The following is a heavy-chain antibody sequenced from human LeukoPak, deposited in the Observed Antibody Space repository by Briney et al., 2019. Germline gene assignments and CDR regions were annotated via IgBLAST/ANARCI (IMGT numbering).Heavy chain of an antibody. D-gene: IGHD3-22*01. V-gene: IGHV3-30*04. J-gene: IGHJ4*02. CDR2: ISYDGSNK. CDR1: GFTFSRYT. Sequence: GGSLRLSCAASGFTFSRYTMHWVRQAPGKGLEWVAVISYDGSNKYYTDSVKGRFTISRDNSKNTLYLQMNSLRAEDTAVYYCARAGDYYDSSGYHPYYFDYWGQGTLVTVSS. CDR3: ARAGDYYDSSGYHPYYFDY.